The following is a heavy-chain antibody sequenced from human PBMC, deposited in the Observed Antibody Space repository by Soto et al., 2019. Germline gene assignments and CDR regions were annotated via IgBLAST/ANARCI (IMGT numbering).Heavy chain of an antibody. CDR1: GYTFSNYG. D-gene: IGHD3-16*01. V-gene: IGHV1-18*01. CDR2: ISLYSDGT. Sequence: QVQLVQSGGEVKRPGASVKVSCKTSGYTFSNYGITWVRQAPGQPLEWLGWISLYSDGTNYAQKFQGRVSMTTDTSTTTAYMELRSLRSDDTAVYYCARGGDYYYGLDVWGQGTTVTVSS. CDR3: ARGGDYYYGLDV. J-gene: IGHJ6*02.